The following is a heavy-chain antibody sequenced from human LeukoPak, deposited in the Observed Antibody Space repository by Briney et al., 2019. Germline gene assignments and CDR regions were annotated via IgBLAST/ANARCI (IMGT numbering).Heavy chain of an antibody. J-gene: IGHJ5*02. D-gene: IGHD3-22*01. CDR1: GGSISSGGYY. CDR3: ARACSGYSLTSLDWFDP. V-gene: IGHV4-30-2*01. Sequence: PSQTLSLTCTVSGGSISSGGYYWGWIRQPPGKGLEWIGYIYHSGSTYYNPSLKSRVTISVDRSKNQFSLKLSSVTAADTAVYYCARACSGYSLTSLDWFDPWGQGTLVTVSS. CDR2: IYHSGST.